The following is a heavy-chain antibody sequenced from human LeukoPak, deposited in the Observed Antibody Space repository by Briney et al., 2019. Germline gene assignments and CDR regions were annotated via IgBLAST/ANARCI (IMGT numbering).Heavy chain of an antibody. CDR1: GGTFSSYA. CDR2: IIPIFGTA. CDR3: ARTRGYSGYDSAAPFDY. Sequence: ASVKVSCKASGGTFSSYAISWVRQAPGQGLEWMGGIIPIFGTANYAQKFQGRVTITADESTSTAYMELSSLRSEDTAVYYCARTRGYSGYDSAAPFDYWGQGTLVTGSS. V-gene: IGHV1-69*13. J-gene: IGHJ4*02. D-gene: IGHD5-12*01.